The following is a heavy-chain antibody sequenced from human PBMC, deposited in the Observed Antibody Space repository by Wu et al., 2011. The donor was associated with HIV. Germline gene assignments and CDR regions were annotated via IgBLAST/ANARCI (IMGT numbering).Heavy chain of an antibody. Sequence: QVQLVQSGAEVKKPGASVKVSCSASGYSLTDFRIHWLRQAPGQGLEWIGWINPRNDATNLAQKFQGRVTMTGDTSISTVSMELRSLTSDDTAVYYCARDDRDLVTRSAYFQHLGPGHPRHRLL. CDR2: INPRNDAT. D-gene: IGHD3-9*01. CDR3: ARDDRDLVTRSAYFQH. V-gene: IGHV1-2*02. CDR1: GYSLTDFR. J-gene: IGHJ1*01.